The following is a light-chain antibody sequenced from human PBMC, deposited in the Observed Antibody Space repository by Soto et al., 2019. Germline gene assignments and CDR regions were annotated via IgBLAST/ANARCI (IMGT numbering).Light chain of an antibody. V-gene: IGKV4-1*01. CDR1: QSLLYTTSSKSY. CDR2: WAS. J-gene: IGKJ2*01. CDR3: QQYYTTPYT. Sequence: DIVLTQSPDSLAVSLGERATINCKSSQSLLYTTSSKSYLAWYQQKPGQPPRLLFYWASTRESGVPDRFRGSESGTDFTLTISSLQAEDVAVYFCQQYYTTPYTFGQGTKLEI.